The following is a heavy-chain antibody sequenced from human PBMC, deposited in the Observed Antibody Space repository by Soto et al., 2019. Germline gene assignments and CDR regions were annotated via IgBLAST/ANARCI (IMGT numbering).Heavy chain of an antibody. CDR3: ARNDASRSLFDY. J-gene: IGHJ4*02. CDR2: IKQDGSAK. Sequence: EVQLVESGGGLVHPGGSLRLSCAASGFTFSSYWMSWVRQAPGKGLEWVANIKQDGSAKYYVDPVKGRFTISRDKAKNSLYLQMNSLSAEDTAVYYCARNDASRSLFDYWGQGTLVTVSS. V-gene: IGHV3-7*05. D-gene: IGHD1-1*01. CDR1: GFTFSSYW.